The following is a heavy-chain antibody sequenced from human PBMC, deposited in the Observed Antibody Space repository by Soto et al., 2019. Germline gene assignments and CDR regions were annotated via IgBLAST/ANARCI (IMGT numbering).Heavy chain of an antibody. V-gene: IGHV5-10-1*01. CDR1: GYSFTSYW. CDR3: ARELYDYGDYGG. J-gene: IGHJ3*01. CDR2: IDPSDSYT. Sequence: GESLKISCKGSGYSFTSYWISWVRQMPGKGLEWMGRIDPSDSYTNYSPSFQGHVTISADKSISTAYLQWSSLKASDTAMYYYARELYDYGDYGGWGQGTMVTVSS. D-gene: IGHD4-17*01.